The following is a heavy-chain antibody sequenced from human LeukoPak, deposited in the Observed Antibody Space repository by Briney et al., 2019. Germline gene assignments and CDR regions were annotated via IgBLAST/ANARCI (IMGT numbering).Heavy chain of an antibody. CDR1: GGSISSYY. CDR3: ARTGAPLRCSSTSCYAPYYYYYGMDV. CDR2: IYYSGST. J-gene: IGHJ6*02. D-gene: IGHD2-2*01. V-gene: IGHV4-59*12. Sequence: KPSETLSLTCTVSGGSISSYYWSWIRQPPGKGLEWIGYIYYSGSTNYNPSLKSRVTISVDTSKNQFSLKLSSVTAADTAVYYCARTGAPLRCSSTSCYAPYYYYYGMDVWGQGTTVTVSS.